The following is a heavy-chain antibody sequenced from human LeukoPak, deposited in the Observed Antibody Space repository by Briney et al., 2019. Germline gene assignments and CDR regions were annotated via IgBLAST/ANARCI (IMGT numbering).Heavy chain of an antibody. CDR3: ARGPYSNYARYNY. D-gene: IGHD4-11*01. CDR1: GYTFSGYY. Sequence: ASVKVPCKASGYTFSGYYMHWVRQAPGQGLEWMGWINPNSGGTNYAQKFQGRVTMTRDTSISTAYMELSRLTSDDTAVYYCARGPYSNYARYNYWGQGTLVTVSS. V-gene: IGHV1-2*02. J-gene: IGHJ4*02. CDR2: INPNSGGT.